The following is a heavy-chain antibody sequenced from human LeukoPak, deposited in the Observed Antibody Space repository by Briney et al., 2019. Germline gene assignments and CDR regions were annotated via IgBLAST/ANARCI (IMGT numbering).Heavy chain of an antibody. D-gene: IGHD2-15*01. CDR2: IYYSGST. V-gene: IGHV4-59*01. Sequence: PSETLSLTCTVSGGSISSYHWSWIRQPPGKGLEGIGYIYYSGSTNYNPSLKSRVTISVDTSKKQFSLKLSSVTAADTAVYYCAASPLGYCSGGSCLLVHWGQGTLVTVSS. CDR1: GGSISSYH. J-gene: IGHJ1*01. CDR3: AASPLGYCSGGSCLLVH.